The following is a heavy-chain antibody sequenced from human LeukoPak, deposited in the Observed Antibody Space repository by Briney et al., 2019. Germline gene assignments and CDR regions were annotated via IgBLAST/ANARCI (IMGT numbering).Heavy chain of an antibody. CDR2: IRRKASGGTP. CDR3: NRGLEPSTGPDY. V-gene: IGHV3-49*04. D-gene: IGHD1-1*01. CDR1: GFSFGDYD. J-gene: IGHJ4*02. Sequence: PGGSLRLSCSASGFSFGDYDMSWVRQAPGKGLEWVGFIRRKASGGTPEYAASVKGRFTISRDDSKSLAYLQMNSLKTEDTAVYYCNRGLEPSTGPDYWGQGTLVTVSS.